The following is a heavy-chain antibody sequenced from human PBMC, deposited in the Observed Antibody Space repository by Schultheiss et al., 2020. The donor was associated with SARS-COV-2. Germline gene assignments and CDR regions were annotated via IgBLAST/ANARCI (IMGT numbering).Heavy chain of an antibody. D-gene: IGHD5-24*01. Sequence: SETLSLTCSVSGSSITGFFWTWIRQSPGKGLDPIGNIYFTGITKYNPSLKSRVTISIDTSKNQFSLRLSSVTAADTAVYSCARATRVENFFSVRGGSFDFWGRGVLVTVSS. CDR3: ARATRVENFFSVRGGSFDF. CDR2: IYFTGIT. J-gene: IGHJ4*02. V-gene: IGHV4-59*01. CDR1: GSSITGFF.